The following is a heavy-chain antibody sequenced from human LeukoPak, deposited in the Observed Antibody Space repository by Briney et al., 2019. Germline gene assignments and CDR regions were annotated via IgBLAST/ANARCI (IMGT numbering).Heavy chain of an antibody. V-gene: IGHV1-46*01. J-gene: IGHJ5*02. CDR2: INSSGGST. D-gene: IGHD3-10*01. CDR1: GYIFTSYN. CDR3: ARTYYGSGSYYNRVDWFDP. Sequence: ASVKVSCKASGYIFTSYNMYWVRQAPGQGLEWMGIINSSGGSTNYAQKFQGRVTITADESTSTAYMELSSLRSEDTAVYYCARTYYGSGSYYNRVDWFDPWGQGTLVTVSS.